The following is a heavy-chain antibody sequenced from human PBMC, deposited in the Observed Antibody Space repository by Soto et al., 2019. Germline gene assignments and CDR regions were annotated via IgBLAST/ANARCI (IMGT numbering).Heavy chain of an antibody. Sequence: GGSLRLSCAASGFTVSSNYMSWVRQAPGKGLEWVSVIYSGGSTYYADSVKGRFTISRDNSKNTLYLQMNSLRAEDTAVYYCARNLQEYYYYYYMDVWGKGTTVTVSS. D-gene: IGHD1-1*01. CDR1: GFTVSSNY. V-gene: IGHV3-66*01. CDR3: ARNLQEYYYYYYMDV. J-gene: IGHJ6*03. CDR2: IYSGGST.